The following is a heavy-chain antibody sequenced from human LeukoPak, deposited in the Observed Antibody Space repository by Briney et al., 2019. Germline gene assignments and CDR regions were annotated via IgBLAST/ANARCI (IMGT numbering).Heavy chain of an antibody. CDR2: ISSSSSTI. CDR3: ARFRSSGSYNWFDP. D-gene: IGHD1-26*01. CDR1: GFTFSSYS. J-gene: IGHJ5*02. V-gene: IGHV3-48*02. Sequence: GGSLRHSCAASGFTFSSYSMNWVRQAPGKGLEWVSHISSSSSTIYYADSVKGRFTIYRDNAKNSLYLQMNSLRDEDTAVYYCARFRSSGSYNWFDPWGQGTLVTVSS.